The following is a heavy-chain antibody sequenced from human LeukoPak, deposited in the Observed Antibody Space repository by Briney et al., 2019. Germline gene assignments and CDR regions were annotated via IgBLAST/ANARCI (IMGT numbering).Heavy chain of an antibody. Sequence: GGSLRLSCAASGFTFSSTWMSWVRRAPGKGLEWVANIKQDGSEKNYLDSVKGRFTISRDNAKNSLFLQMNNLRDDDTAVYYCARQNNCGSWGQGTLVTVSS. CDR2: IKQDGSEK. D-gene: IGHD1-1*01. CDR3: ARQNNCGS. V-gene: IGHV3-7*01. J-gene: IGHJ5*02. CDR1: GFTFSSTW.